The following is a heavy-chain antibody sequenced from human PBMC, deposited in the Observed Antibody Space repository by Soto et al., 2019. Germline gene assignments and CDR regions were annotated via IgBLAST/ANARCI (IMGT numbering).Heavy chain of an antibody. CDR1: GVSIGSNNW. CDR2: IYYSGTT. Sequence: KSSEALSLTCAVSGVSIGSNNWWGWIRQPPGKGLEWIGNIYYSGTTQFNPSLKSRVTMSIDGAGNQFSLRLSSVTAADTAVYYCARKERKPAAIWNWGQGTLVTVSS. CDR3: ARKERKPAAIWN. V-gene: IGHV4-28*01. D-gene: IGHD2-2*01. J-gene: IGHJ4*02.